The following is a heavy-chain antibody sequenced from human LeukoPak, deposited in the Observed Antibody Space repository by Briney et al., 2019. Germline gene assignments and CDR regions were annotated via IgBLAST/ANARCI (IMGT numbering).Heavy chain of an antibody. CDR1: GFSFGAFP. V-gene: IGHV3-7*01. CDR3: ARDFTVTTGFDY. D-gene: IGHD4-17*01. CDR2: IKQDGSEK. Sequence: GGSLRLSCAASGFSFGAFPMTWVRQAPGKGLEWVANIKQDGSEKYYVDSVKGRFTISRDNAKNSLYLQMNSLRAEDTAVYYCARDFTVTTGFDYWGQGTLVTVSS. J-gene: IGHJ4*02.